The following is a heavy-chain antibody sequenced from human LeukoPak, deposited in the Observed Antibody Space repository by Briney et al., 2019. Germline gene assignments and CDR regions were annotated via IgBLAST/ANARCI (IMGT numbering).Heavy chain of an antibody. Sequence: GGSLRLSCAASGFTFSSYAMSWVRQAPGKGLEWVSAISGSGGSTYYADSVKGRFTISRDNSKNTLYLQMNSLRAEDTAVYYCAREPRGIVATTEGYYYYYYGMDVWGQGTTVTVSS. CDR3: AREPRGIVATTEGYYYYYYGMDV. D-gene: IGHD5-12*01. J-gene: IGHJ6*02. V-gene: IGHV3-23*01. CDR1: GFTFSSYA. CDR2: ISGSGGST.